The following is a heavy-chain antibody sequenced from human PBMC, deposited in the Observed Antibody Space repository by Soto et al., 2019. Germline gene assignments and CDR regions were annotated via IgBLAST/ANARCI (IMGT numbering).Heavy chain of an antibody. CDR3: ARDFRFYSSGWLFEY. Sequence: QVQLVQSGAEVKKPRASVKVSCKASGYTFTSYGISWVRQAPGQGLEWMGWISAYNGNTNYAQKLQGRVTMTTDTSTSTAYMELRSLRSDDTAVYYCARDFRFYSSGWLFEYWGQGTLVTVSS. CDR1: GYTFTSYG. J-gene: IGHJ4*02. D-gene: IGHD6-19*01. V-gene: IGHV1-18*01. CDR2: ISAYNGNT.